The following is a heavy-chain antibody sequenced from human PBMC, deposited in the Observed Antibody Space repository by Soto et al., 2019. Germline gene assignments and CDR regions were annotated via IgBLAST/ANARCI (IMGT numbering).Heavy chain of an antibody. CDR2: INAGNGNT. J-gene: IGHJ4*02. CDR3: ARDFRTTVVTPGY. V-gene: IGHV1-3*01. CDR1: GYTFTSYA. Sequence: QVQLVQSGAEVKKPGASVKVSCKSSGYTFTSYAMHWVRQAPGQRLEWMGWINAGNGNTKYSQKFQGRVTITRDTSASTAYMELSSLRSEATAVYYCARDFRTTVVTPGYWGQGTLVTVSS. D-gene: IGHD4-17*01.